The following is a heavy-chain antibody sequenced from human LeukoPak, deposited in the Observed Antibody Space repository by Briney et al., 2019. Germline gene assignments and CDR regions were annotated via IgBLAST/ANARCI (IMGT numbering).Heavy chain of an antibody. D-gene: IGHD6-13*01. CDR3: AKKEIAEAFDY. CDR1: GFTFSSYA. Sequence: GGSLRLSCAASGFTFSSYAMSWVRQAPGKRLEWVLGISGSGGSTYYADSVKGRFTISRDNSKSTLFLQMNSLRAEDTAVYYCAKKEIAEAFDYWGQGTLVTVSS. V-gene: IGHV3-23*01. J-gene: IGHJ4*02. CDR2: ISGSGGST.